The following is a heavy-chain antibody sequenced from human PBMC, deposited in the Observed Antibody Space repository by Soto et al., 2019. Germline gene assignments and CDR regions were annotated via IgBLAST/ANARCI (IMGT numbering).Heavy chain of an antibody. V-gene: IGHV1-69*01. CDR1: GGTFSSYA. D-gene: IGHD3-10*01. CDR2: IIPIFGTA. Sequence: QVQLVQSGAEVKKPGSSVKVSCKASGGTFSSYAISWVRQAPGQGLEWMGGIIPIFGTANYAQKFQGRVTITADESTSTAYMELSSVRPEDTAVYYCARRYYGYAHYYYGMDVWGQGTTVTVSS. CDR3: ARRYYGYAHYYYGMDV. J-gene: IGHJ6*02.